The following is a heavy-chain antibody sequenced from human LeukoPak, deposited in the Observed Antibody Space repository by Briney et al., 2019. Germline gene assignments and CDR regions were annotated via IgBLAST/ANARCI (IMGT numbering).Heavy chain of an antibody. D-gene: IGHD2-15*01. J-gene: IGHJ4*02. V-gene: IGHV3-21*01. CDR1: GFTFDTYA. CDR3: ARDRPTGRSRGVVVQ. Sequence: GASLRLSCAASGFTFDTYAMTWVRQARRKGLEWVSSISSGGTYIYYAESVRGRSTISRDNTKNFLYLQLSTLRVEDTAVYYCARDRPTGRSRGVVVQWGQGTLVTVSS. CDR2: ISSGGTYI.